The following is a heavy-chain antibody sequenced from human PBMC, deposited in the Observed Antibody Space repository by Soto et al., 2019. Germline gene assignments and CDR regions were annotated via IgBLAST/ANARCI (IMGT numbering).Heavy chain of an antibody. CDR3: ARPNRVHSLLGVQKNNSFDP. D-gene: IGHD3-16*01. CDR1: GGSFSGYY. CDR2: INHSGST. V-gene: IGHV4-34*01. J-gene: IGHJ5*02. Sequence: SETLSLTCAVYGGSFSGYYWSWIRQPPGKGLEWIGEINHSGSTNYNPSLKSPVTISVDTSKNQFSLKLSSVTAADTAVYYCARPNRVHSLLGVQKNNSFDPWGQGTLVTVSS.